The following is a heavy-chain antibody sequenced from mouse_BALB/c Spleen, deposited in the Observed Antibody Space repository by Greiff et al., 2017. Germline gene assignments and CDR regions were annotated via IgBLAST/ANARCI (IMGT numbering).Heavy chain of an antibody. Sequence: EVQLQESGPELVKPGASVKISCKASGYTFTDYNMHWVKQSHGKSLEWIGYIYPYNGGTGYNQKFKSKATLTVDNSSSTAYMELRSLTSEDSAVYYCARWSSSGYEMAYWGQGTLVTVSA. CDR2: IYPYNGGT. V-gene: IGHV1S29*02. J-gene: IGHJ3*01. CDR3: ARWSSSGYEMAY. CDR1: GYTFTDYN. D-gene: IGHD3-1*01.